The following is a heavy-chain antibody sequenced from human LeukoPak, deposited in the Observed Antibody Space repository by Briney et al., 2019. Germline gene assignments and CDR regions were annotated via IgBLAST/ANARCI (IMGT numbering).Heavy chain of an antibody. CDR2: INHSGST. D-gene: IGHD5-18*01. CDR3: ARRDGGYSYGYDYYYMDV. CDR1: GGSFSGYY. J-gene: IGHJ6*03. V-gene: IGHV4-34*01. Sequence: SETLSLTCAVYGGSFSGYYWSWIRQPPGKGLEWIGEINHSGSTNYNPSLKSRVTISVDTSKNQFSLKLSSVTAADTAVYYCARRDGGYSYGYDYYYMDVWGKGTTVTISS.